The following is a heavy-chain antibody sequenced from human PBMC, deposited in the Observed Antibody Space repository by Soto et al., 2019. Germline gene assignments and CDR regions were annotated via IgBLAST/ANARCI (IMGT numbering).Heavy chain of an antibody. V-gene: IGHV3-23*01. D-gene: IGHD1-26*01. CDR2: ISGSGFKK. CDR3: AKNQGVELVPLATVDWFDP. J-gene: IGHJ5*02. CDR1: GFIFENFG. Sequence: VGSLRLSCAASGFIFENFGMSWVRQAPGKGLEWISSISGSGFKKYYADSVKGRFTISRDNSKSTVYLELNNLSAEDTAVYHCAKNQGVELVPLATVDWFDPWGQGTLVTVSS.